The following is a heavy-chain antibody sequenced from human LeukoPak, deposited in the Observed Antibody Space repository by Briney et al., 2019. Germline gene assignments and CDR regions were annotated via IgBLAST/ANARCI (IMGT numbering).Heavy chain of an antibody. CDR1: GFTFTSYW. Sequence: PGGSLRLSCATSGFTFTSYWMHWVRQVAGKGLVWLARVDHGGSGTNYADSVKGRFTISRDNAKSTVYLQMNSLRAEDTAVYYCAKTIWVRGMAPFDYWGQGTLVTVSS. CDR3: AKTIWVRGMAPFDY. V-gene: IGHV3-74*01. J-gene: IGHJ4*02. CDR2: VDHGGSGT. D-gene: IGHD3-10*01.